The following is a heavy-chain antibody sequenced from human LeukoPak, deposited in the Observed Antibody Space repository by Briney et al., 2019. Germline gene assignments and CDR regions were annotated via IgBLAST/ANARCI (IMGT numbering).Heavy chain of an antibody. CDR2: INHSGST. CDR1: GGSFSGYY. V-gene: IGHV4-34*01. J-gene: IGHJ4*02. CDR3: ARGWKTYYYDSSGYYHDY. D-gene: IGHD3-22*01. Sequence: SETLSLTCAVYGGSFSGYYWSWIRQPPGKGLGWIGEINHSGSTNYNPSLKSRVTISVDTSKNQFSLKLSSVTAADTAVYYCARGWKTYYYDSSGYYHDYWGQGTLVTVSS.